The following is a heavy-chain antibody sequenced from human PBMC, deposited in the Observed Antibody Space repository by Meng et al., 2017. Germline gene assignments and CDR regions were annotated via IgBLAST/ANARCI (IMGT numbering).Heavy chain of an antibody. Sequence: VRLVQSAGGVKKSRASVKISCKASGYSFTSYDINSVRQAPRQGLEWMGWRNPNSSNTCYAQKFQGRVTITRNTSISTAYMELSSLSSEDTAVYYYARGVSYGGPDYWGQGTLVTVSS. CDR2: RNPNSSNT. D-gene: IGHD4-23*01. CDR1: GYSFTSYD. CDR3: ARGVSYGGPDY. J-gene: IGHJ4*02. V-gene: IGHV1-8*03.